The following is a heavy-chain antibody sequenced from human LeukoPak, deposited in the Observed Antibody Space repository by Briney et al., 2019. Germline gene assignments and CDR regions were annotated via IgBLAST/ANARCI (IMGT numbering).Heavy chain of an antibody. CDR1: GFTFSNYW. V-gene: IGHV3-7*01. J-gene: IGHJ4*02. Sequence: GGSLRLSCAASGFTFSNYWMSWVRQAPGKGLEWVANIKQDGSEKKYVDSVKGRFTISRDNAKNSLYLQMNSLRAEDTAVYYCARVLAGGDVDTSHWGQGTLVTVSS. CDR2: IKQDGSEK. D-gene: IGHD5-18*01. CDR3: ARVLAGGDVDTSH.